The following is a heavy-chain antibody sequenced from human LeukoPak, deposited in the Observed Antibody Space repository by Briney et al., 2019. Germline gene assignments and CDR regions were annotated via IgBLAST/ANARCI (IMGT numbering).Heavy chain of an antibody. Sequence: PGGSLRLSCAASGFTFSSYAMSWVRQAPGNGLEWVSAISGSGGSTYYADSVKGRFTISRDNSKNTLYLQMNSLRAEDTAVYYCAKSPFSGYSGYAYYYYMDVWGKGTTVTVSS. V-gene: IGHV3-23*01. CDR2: ISGSGGST. CDR3: AKSPFSGYSGYAYYYYMDV. CDR1: GFTFSSYA. J-gene: IGHJ6*03. D-gene: IGHD5-12*01.